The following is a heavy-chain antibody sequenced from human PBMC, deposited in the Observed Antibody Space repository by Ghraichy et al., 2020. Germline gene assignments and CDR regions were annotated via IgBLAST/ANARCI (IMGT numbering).Heavy chain of an antibody. D-gene: IGHD2-15*01. V-gene: IGHV4-39*07. CDR1: GGSISSSSYY. J-gene: IGHJ4*02. CDR2: IYYSGST. Sequence: SQTLSLTCAVSGGSISSSSYYWGWIRQPPGKGLEWIGSIYYSGSTYYNPSLKSRVTISVDTSKNQFSLELSSVTAADTAVYYCARRGSAAYPFDYWGQGTLVTVSS. CDR3: ARRGSAAYPFDY.